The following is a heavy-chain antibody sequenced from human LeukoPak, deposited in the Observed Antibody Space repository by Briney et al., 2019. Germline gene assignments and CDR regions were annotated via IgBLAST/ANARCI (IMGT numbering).Heavy chain of an antibody. CDR2: ISGSGGST. J-gene: IGHJ3*02. Sequence: GGSLRLSCAASGFTFSSYAMSWVRQAPGKGLEWVSVISGSGGSTHYADSVKGRFTISRDNSKITLYLQMNSLRAEDTAVYYCAKVSTRYSGGYPDAFDIWGQGTMVTVSS. CDR3: AKVSTRYSGGYPDAFDI. D-gene: IGHD5-12*01. V-gene: IGHV3-23*01. CDR1: GFTFSSYA.